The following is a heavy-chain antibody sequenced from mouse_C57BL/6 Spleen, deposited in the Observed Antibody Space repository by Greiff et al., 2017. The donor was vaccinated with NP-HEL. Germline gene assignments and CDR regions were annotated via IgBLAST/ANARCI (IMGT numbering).Heavy chain of an antibody. Sequence: VQLQQPGAELVKPGASVKVSCKASGYTFTSYWMHWVKQRPGQGLEWIGGIHPSDSDTNYNQKFKGKATLTVDKSSSPAYMQLSSLTSEDSAVYYCAMGYYGSSPYWEFDDWGTGTTVTVSS. D-gene: IGHD1-1*01. CDR3: AMGYYGSSPYWEFDD. V-gene: IGHV1-74*01. CDR1: GYTFTSYW. J-gene: IGHJ1*03. CDR2: IHPSDSDT.